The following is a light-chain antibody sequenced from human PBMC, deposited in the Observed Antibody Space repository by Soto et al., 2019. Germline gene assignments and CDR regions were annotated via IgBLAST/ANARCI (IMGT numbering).Light chain of an antibody. CDR2: RNS. J-gene: IGLJ2*01. V-gene: IGLV1-40*01. Sequence: QSXLTQPXXVSGXXXXXVXXXXTGSSXNIGADYDVHWYQQLPGTAPKLLIYRNSNRPSGVPDRFSGSKSGTSASLAITGLQAEDEADYYCQSYDSSLSGVVFGGGTKLTVL. CDR3: QSYDSSLSGVV. CDR1: SXNIGADYD.